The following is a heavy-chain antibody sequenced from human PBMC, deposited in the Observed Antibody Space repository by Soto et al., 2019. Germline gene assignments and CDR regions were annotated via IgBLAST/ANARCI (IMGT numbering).Heavy chain of an antibody. CDR2: ISGSGGST. D-gene: IGHD3-10*01. CDR3: ARKSAGSSGPYYFDY. V-gene: IGHV3-23*01. CDR1: GFTFSSYA. Sequence: GGSLRLSCAASGFTFSSYAMSWVRQAPGKGLEWVSAISGSGGSTYYADSVKGRVTMTRDTSTSTVYMELSSLRSEDTAVYYCARKSAGSSGPYYFDYWGQGTLVTVSS. J-gene: IGHJ4*02.